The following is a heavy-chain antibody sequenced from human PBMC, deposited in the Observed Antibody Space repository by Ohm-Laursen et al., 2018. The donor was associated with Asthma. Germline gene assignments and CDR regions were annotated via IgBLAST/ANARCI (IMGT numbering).Heavy chain of an antibody. CDR3: ARDVMEWYLPVFDF. CDR1: GFTFSSYG. D-gene: IGHD3-3*01. Sequence: SLRLSCAASGFTFSSYGMHWVRQAPGKGLEWVAVISYDGSNKYYADSVKGRFTISRDNSKNTLYLQMNSLRAEDTAVYYCARDVMEWYLPVFDFWGQGTLVTVSS. CDR2: ISYDGSNK. J-gene: IGHJ4*02. V-gene: IGHV3-30*03.